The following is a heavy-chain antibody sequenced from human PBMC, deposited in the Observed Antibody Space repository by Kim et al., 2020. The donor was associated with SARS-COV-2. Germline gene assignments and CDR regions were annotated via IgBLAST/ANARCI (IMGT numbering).Heavy chain of an antibody. Sequence: DGGAPESAAPVKGRFTISRDDSKNTLYLQMDSLKTDDTAVYYCTTEGTYWGQGTLVTVSS. J-gene: IGHJ4*02. D-gene: IGHD2-21*01. CDR2: DGGAP. V-gene: IGHV3-15*01. CDR3: TTEGTY.